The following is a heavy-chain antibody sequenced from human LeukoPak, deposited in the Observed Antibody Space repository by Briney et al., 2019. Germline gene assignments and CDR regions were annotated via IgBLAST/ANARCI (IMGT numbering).Heavy chain of an antibody. CDR3: ATPAVPAYYYGMDV. CDR2: INPNSGGT. D-gene: IGHD2-2*01. V-gene: IGHV1-2*02. Sequence: ASVKVSCKASGYTFTGYYMHWVRQAPGQGLEWMGWINPNSGGTNYAQKFQGRVAMTRDTSISTAYMELSRLRSDDTAVYYCATPAVPAYYYGMDVWGQGTTVTVSS. CDR1: GYTFTGYY. J-gene: IGHJ6*02.